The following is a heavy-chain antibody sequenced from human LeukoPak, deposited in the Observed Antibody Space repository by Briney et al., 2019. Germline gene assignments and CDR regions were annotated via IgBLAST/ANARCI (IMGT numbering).Heavy chain of an antibody. V-gene: IGHV3-48*03. J-gene: IGHJ4*02. Sequence: GGSLRLSCAASGFTFSSYEMNWVRQAPGKGLEWGSYISSSGSTIYYADSVKGRFTISRDNAKNSLYLQMNSLRAEDTAVYYCARGIAAADLDYWGQGTLVTVSS. CDR3: ARGIAAADLDY. CDR2: ISSSGSTI. CDR1: GFTFSSYE. D-gene: IGHD6-13*01.